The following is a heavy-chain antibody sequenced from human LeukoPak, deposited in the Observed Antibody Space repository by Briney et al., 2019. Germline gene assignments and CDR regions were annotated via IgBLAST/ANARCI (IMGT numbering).Heavy chain of an antibody. CDR3: AHDSSGYYYFDY. CDR1: GGSFSGYY. J-gene: IGHJ4*02. D-gene: IGHD3-22*01. CDR2: INHSGST. V-gene: IGHV4-34*01. Sequence: SETLSLTCAVYGGSFSGYYWSWIRQPPGKGLEWIGEINHSGSTNYNPSLKSRVTISVDTSKNQFSLKLSSVTAADTAVYYCAHDSSGYYYFDYWGQGTLVTVSS.